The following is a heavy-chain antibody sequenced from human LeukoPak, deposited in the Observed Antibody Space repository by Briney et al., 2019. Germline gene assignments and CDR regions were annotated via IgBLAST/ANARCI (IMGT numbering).Heavy chain of an antibody. Sequence: GGSLRLSCAASGLTVSSNYMSWVRQAPGKGLEWVSIIYSGGTTYYADSVQGRFTISRDNSENTLYLQLNSLRAEDTAVYYCARGGYSGSYYFDYWGQGTLVTVSS. CDR1: GLTVSSNY. CDR3: ARGGYSGSYYFDY. J-gene: IGHJ4*02. CDR2: IYSGGTT. D-gene: IGHD6-6*01. V-gene: IGHV3-53*01.